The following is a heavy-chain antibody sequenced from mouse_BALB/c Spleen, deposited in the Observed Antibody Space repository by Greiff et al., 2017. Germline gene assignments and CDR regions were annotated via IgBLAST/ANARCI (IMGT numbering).Heavy chain of an antibody. V-gene: IGHV5-9-4*01. CDR1: GFTFSSYA. D-gene: IGHD3-2*02. Sequence: DVHLVESGGGLVKPGGSLKLSCAASGFTFSSYAMSWVRQSPEKRLEWVAEISSGGSYTYYPDTVTGRFTISRDNAKNTLYLEMSSLRSEDTALYYCARDSSDYLTSLSWFAYWGQGTLVTVSA. J-gene: IGHJ3*01. CDR2: ISSGGSYT. CDR3: ARDSSDYLTSLSWFAY.